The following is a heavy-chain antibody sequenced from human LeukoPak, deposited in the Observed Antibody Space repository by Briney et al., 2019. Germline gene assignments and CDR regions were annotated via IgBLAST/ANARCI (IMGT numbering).Heavy chain of an antibody. Sequence: ASVKVSCKASGYTFTSYYMHWVRQAPGQGLEGMGIINPSGGSTSYAQKFQGRVTMTRDTSTSTVYMELSSLRSEDTAVYYCARDSDSSGYLEYFDYWGQGTLVTVSS. V-gene: IGHV1-46*01. CDR3: ARDSDSSGYLEYFDY. J-gene: IGHJ4*02. D-gene: IGHD3-22*01. CDR2: INPSGGST. CDR1: GYTFTSYY.